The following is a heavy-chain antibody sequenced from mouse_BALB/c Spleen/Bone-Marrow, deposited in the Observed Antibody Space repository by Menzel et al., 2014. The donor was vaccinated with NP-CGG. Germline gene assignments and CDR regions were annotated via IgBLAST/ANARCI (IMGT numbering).Heavy chain of an antibody. Sequence: VQLQESGAELVRPGVPVKISCKGSGYTFTDYAVHWVKQSHAKSLEWIGVISTYYGDATYNQKFKGKATMTVDKSSSTAYMELARLTSEDSAIYCCARDLDYWGQGTTLTVSS. J-gene: IGHJ2*01. CDR3: ARDLDY. CDR2: ISTYYGDA. V-gene: IGHV1S137*01. CDR1: GYTFTDYA.